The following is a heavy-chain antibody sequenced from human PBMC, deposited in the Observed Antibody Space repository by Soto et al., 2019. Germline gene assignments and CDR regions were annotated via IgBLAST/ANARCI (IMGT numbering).Heavy chain of an antibody. V-gene: IGHV3-23*01. CDR3: AKNPIVDTAMVFYYFDY. J-gene: IGHJ4*02. CDR2: ISGSGGRT. Sequence: GSLRLSCAASGFTFSSYAMSWVRQAPGKALEWVSGISGSGGRTYYADSVKGRFTISRDNSKNTLYLQMNSLRAEDTAVYYCAKNPIVDTAMVFYYFDYWGQGTLVTVSS. CDR1: GFTFSSYA. D-gene: IGHD5-18*01.